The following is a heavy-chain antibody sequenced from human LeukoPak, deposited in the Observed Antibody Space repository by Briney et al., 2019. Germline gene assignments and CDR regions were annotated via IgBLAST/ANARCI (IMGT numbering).Heavy chain of an antibody. CDR1: GGTFSSYA. CDR2: IIPAFGTS. J-gene: IGHJ5*02. CDR3: ARVTGGRYCSTTSCYMRGWFDP. V-gene: IGHV1-69*13. D-gene: IGHD2-2*02. Sequence: SVKVSCKASGGTFSSYAISWVRHAPGQGLEWMGGIIPAFGTSNYAQKFQGRVTITADESTRTAYMELSSLRSEDTAVYYCARVTGGRYCSTTSCYMRGWFDPWGQGTLVTVSS.